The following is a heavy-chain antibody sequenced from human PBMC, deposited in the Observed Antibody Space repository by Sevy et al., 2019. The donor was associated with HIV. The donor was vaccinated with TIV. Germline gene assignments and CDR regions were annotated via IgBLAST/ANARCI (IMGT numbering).Heavy chain of an antibody. D-gene: IGHD6-13*01. CDR2: ISSSSSTI. Sequence: GGSLRLSCAASGFTFSSYSMNWVRQAPGKGLEWVSYISSSSSTIYYADPVKGRFINSRVNAKNSLYLQMNSLRAEDTVVYYCPRASSSWSFDYWGQGTLVTVSS. J-gene: IGHJ4*02. V-gene: IGHV3-48*04. CDR3: PRASSSWSFDY. CDR1: GFTFSSYS.